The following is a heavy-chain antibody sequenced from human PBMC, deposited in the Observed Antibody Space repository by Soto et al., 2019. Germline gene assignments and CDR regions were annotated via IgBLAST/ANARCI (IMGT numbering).Heavy chain of an antibody. CDR3: ARGKYCSGGSCYSFDY. D-gene: IGHD2-15*01. CDR2: IYYCGST. CDR1: GGSISSGGYY. V-gene: IGHV4-31*03. J-gene: IGHJ4*02. Sequence: QVQLQESGPGLVKPSQTLSLTCTVSGGSISSGGYYWSWIRQHPVKGMEWIGYIYYCGSTYYNPSLQSRVTISVDTSKNQFSLKLSSVTAAATAVSSCARGKYCSGGSCYSFDYWGQGTLVTVSS.